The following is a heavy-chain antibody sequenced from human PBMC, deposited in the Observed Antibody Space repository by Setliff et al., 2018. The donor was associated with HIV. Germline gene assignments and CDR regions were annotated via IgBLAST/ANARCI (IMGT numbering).Heavy chain of an antibody. V-gene: IGHV3-48*04. J-gene: IGHJ4*02. D-gene: IGHD2-2*01. CDR1: GFTFSTYG. Sequence: GESLRLSCAASGFTFSTYGLNWVRQAPGKGLEWISYINNDSGTIYYADSVRGRFTISRDNARDSVYLQMNGLRADDTAVYYCVRDTTSGWMLTSWGQGTLVTVSS. CDR2: INNDSGTI. CDR3: VRDTTSGWMLTS.